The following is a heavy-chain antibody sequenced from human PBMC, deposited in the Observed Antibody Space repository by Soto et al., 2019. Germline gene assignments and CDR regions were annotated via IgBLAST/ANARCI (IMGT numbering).Heavy chain of an antibody. D-gene: IGHD5-12*01. V-gene: IGHV4-34*01. CDR3: ARGSPYSGYAW. J-gene: IGHJ4*02. Sequence: QVQLQQWGAGLLKPSETLSLTCAVYGGSFSGYYWSWIRQPPGKGLEWIGEIYHSGSTKYNPSLKGRVPISVDTSKNQFSLKLSSVTAADTAVYYCARGSPYSGYAWWGQGTLVTVSS. CDR1: GGSFSGYY. CDR2: IYHSGST.